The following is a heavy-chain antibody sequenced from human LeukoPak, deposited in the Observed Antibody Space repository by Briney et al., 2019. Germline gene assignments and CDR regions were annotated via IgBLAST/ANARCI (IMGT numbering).Heavy chain of an antibody. V-gene: IGHV3-48*03. J-gene: IGHJ4*02. Sequence: GGSLRLSCAASGFTFSSYEMNWVRQAPGKGLEWVSYISSSGSTIYYADSVKGRFTISRDNAKNSLYLQMNSLRAEDTAVYYYARDSVGGHDYWGQGTLVTVSS. CDR1: GFTFSSYE. CDR2: ISSSGSTI. D-gene: IGHD5/OR15-5a*01. CDR3: ARDSVGGHDY.